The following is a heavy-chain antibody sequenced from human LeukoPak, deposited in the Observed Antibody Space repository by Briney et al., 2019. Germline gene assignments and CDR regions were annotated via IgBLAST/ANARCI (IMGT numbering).Heavy chain of an antibody. D-gene: IGHD1-26*01. CDR1: GFTFSTYG. CDR3: VRGSPLGATTNWLDP. CDR2: IWYDGSNE. J-gene: IGHJ5*02. Sequence: GGSLRLSCAASGFTFSTYGMHWVRQAPGKGLEWVALIWYDGSNENYADSVKGRFTISRDNSKNTLYLQMNSLRAEDTAMYYCVRGSPLGATTNWLDPWGQGTLVTVSS. V-gene: IGHV3-33*01.